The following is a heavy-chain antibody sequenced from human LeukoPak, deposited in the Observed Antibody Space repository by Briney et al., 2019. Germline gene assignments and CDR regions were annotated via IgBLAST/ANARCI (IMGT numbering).Heavy chain of an antibody. V-gene: IGHV3-11*03. CDR1: GFTFSDNY. J-gene: IGHJ4*02. CDR3: ARLGFVVPAVIFDY. Sequence: PGGSLRLSCAASGFTFSDNYMSWIRQAPGKGLEWVSYISGSSSYTNYVDSVKGRFTISRDNAKNSLYLQMNSLRAEDTAVYYCARLGFVVPAVIFDYWGQGTLVTVSS. D-gene: IGHD2-2*02. CDR2: ISGSSSYT.